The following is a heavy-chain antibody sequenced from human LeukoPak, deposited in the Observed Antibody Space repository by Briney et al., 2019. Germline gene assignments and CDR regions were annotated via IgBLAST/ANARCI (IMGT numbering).Heavy chain of an antibody. Sequence: SQTLSRTCAISGDSVSSNSVAWNWIRQSPSRGPEWLGRTYYRSKWYIDYADSVKSRITISPDTSKNQFSLQLNSMTPEDTAIYYCARGRVSAFDIWGQGTMVTVSS. J-gene: IGHJ3*02. CDR3: ARGRVSAFDI. CDR1: GDSVSSNSVA. CDR2: TYYRSKWYI. D-gene: IGHD2-8*01. V-gene: IGHV6-1*01.